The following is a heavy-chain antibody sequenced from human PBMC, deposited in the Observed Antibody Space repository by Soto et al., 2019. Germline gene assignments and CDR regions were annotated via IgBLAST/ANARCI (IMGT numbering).Heavy chain of an antibody. CDR1: GGSISSGGCY. J-gene: IGHJ3*02. CDR2: IYYSGST. D-gene: IGHD3-22*01. V-gene: IGHV4-31*03. CDR3: ATGSYKNTYYYDSSGYFAFDI. Sequence: SETQSLTSTVSGGSISSGGCYWSWIRQHPGKGLEWIGYIYYSGSTYYNPSLKSRVTISVDTSKNQFSLKLSSVTAADTAVYYCATGSYKNTYYYDSSGYFAFDIWGQGTMVTVSS.